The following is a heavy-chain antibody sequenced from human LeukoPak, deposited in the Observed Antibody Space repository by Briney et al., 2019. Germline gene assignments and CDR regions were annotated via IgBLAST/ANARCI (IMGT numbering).Heavy chain of an antibody. D-gene: IGHD2-21*01. CDR3: ARGVIPRAFDI. V-gene: IGHV4-30-4*08. CDR2: IYYSGST. Sequence: TPSQTLSLTCTVSGGSISSGDYYWSWIRQPPGKGLEWIGYIYYSGSTYYNPSLKGRVTISVDTSKNQFSLKLSSVTAADTAVYYCARGVIPRAFDIWGQGTMVTVSS. J-gene: IGHJ3*02. CDR1: GGSISSGDYY.